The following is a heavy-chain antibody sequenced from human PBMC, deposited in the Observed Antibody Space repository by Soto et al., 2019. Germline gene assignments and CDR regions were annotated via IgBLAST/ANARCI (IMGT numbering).Heavy chain of an antibody. J-gene: IGHJ4*02. CDR3: ARDYDILTGYSPFDY. Sequence: QVHLVESGGGLVKPGGSLRLSCAVSGFTFSDYYMSWIRQAPGKGLEWVAYISSGGTTIYYGDSVKGRFAISRDNAKNSLYLQMNSLRAEDKDVYYCARDYDILTGYSPFDYWGQGTLVTVSS. CDR2: ISSGGTTI. CDR1: GFTFSDYY. V-gene: IGHV3-11*01. D-gene: IGHD3-9*01.